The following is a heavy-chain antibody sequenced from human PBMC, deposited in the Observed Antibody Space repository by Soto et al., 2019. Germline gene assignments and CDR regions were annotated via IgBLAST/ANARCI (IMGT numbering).Heavy chain of an antibody. J-gene: IGHJ4*02. CDR2: IYSGGST. CDR1: GFTVSSNY. V-gene: IGHV3-66*01. Sequence: PGGSLRLSCAASGFTVSSNYMSWVRQAPGKGLEWVSVIYSGGSTYYADSVKGRFTISRDNSKNTLYLQMNSLRAEDTAVYYCARDPLNSGYSSGETGYWGQGTLVTVS. D-gene: IGHD6-19*01. CDR3: ARDPLNSGYSSGETGY.